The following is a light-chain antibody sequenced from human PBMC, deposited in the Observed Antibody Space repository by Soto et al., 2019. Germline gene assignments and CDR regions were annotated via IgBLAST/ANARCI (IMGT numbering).Light chain of an antibody. V-gene: IGKV1-39*01. CDR3: QQSYSTQYT. J-gene: IGKJ2*01. CDR2: TSG. Sequence: IQMTQSPSSLSASVVDRVTITCRASQRITTYLNWYQQKPGEAPKLLISTSGTLQRGVPSRFSGSGPGTDFTLTITALRPEDFAAYFGQQSYSTQYTFGQGSKLEIK. CDR1: QRITTY.